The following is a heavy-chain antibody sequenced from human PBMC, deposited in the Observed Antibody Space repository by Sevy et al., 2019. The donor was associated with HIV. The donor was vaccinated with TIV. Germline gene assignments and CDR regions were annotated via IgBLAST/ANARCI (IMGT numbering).Heavy chain of an antibody. D-gene: IGHD3-10*01. J-gene: IGHJ4*02. CDR1: GYTFTSYG. Sequence: ASVKVSCKASGYTFTSYGISWVRQAPGQGLEWMGWISAYNGNTNYAQKLQGRVTMTTDTSTSTAYMELRGLGSDDTAVYYCAGVKRGFGGLFYYFDYWGQGTLVTVSS. V-gene: IGHV1-18*01. CDR3: AGVKRGFGGLFYYFDY. CDR2: ISAYNGNT.